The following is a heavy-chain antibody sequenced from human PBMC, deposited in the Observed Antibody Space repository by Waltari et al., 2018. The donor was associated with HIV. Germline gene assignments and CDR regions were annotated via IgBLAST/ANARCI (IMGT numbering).Heavy chain of an antibody. V-gene: IGHV4-39*01. J-gene: IGHJ5*01. CDR3: ARHDGTSYYFGSDMNPRPFSFWFAS. CDR1: GPSISSRRYY. Sequence: QLLLQESGPGLVRPSETLSLTCTVTGPSISSRRYYWGWVRQPPGKGLEWIVSTMYSRSTNNNPTLKGRVAISGDTSRTQFSQNLTSVTAADTALYYCARHDGTSYYFGSDMNPRPFSFWFASWGQGILVTVSS. D-gene: IGHD3-10*01. CDR2: TMYSRST.